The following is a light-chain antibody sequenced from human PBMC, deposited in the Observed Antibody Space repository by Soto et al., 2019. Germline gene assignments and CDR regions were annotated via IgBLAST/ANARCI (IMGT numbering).Light chain of an antibody. CDR3: QQYGTSPRT. V-gene: IGKV3-20*01. CDR2: GAS. CDR1: QSVRNNY. J-gene: IGKJ1*01. Sequence: EIGLTQSLGTLSLSPGERATLSCRASQSVRNNYLAWYQQRPGQAPRLLIHGASSRATGISDRFSGSGSGTDFTLTISRLEPEDFAVYYCQQYGTSPRTFGQGTKVEIK.